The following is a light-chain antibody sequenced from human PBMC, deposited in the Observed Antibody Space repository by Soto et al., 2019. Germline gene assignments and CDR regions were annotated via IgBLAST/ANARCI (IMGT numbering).Light chain of an antibody. Sequence: EIVLTQSPGTLSLSPGERATLSCRASQDVDSNFLAWYQQRPGQAPRLLIYGSSRRATGIPDRFSGSGYGTDFTLTISRVGPEDIAVYFCHQYYSSIPFGGGTKVEVK. CDR1: QDVDSNF. CDR2: GSS. CDR3: HQYYSSIP. V-gene: IGKV3-20*01. J-gene: IGKJ4*01.